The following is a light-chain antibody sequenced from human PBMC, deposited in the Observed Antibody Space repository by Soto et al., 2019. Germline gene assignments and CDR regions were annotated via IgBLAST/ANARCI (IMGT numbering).Light chain of an antibody. J-gene: IGLJ2*01. Sequence: QSALTQPRSVSGSPGQSVTISCTGTSSDVGGYNYVSWYQQHPGKAPKLMIYDVSKRPSGVPDRFSGSKSGNTASLTISGLQAHDEADYYCCSYEGSYTSRVFGGGTKLTVL. V-gene: IGLV2-11*01. CDR3: CSYEGSYTSRV. CDR1: SSDVGGYNY. CDR2: DVS.